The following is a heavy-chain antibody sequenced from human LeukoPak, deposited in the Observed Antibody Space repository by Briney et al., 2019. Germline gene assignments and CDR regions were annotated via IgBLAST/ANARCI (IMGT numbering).Heavy chain of an antibody. J-gene: IGHJ5*02. CDR3: ARGGSRGSGSSNWFDP. CDR1: GYTFTSYD. CDR2: MNPNSGNT. V-gene: IGHV1-8*01. D-gene: IGHD3-10*01. Sequence: ASVKVSCKASGYTFTSYDINWVRQATGQGLEWMGWMNPNSGNTGYAQKFQGRVTMTRNTSISTAYMELSSLRSEDTAVYYCARGGSRGSGSSNWFDPWGQGTLVTVSS.